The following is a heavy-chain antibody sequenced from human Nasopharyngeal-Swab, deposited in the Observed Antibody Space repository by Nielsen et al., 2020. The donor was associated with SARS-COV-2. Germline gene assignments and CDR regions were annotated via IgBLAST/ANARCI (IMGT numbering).Heavy chain of an antibody. CDR1: GFTFRNYA. CDR3: AFVGTTLLGYYYSGMDV. V-gene: IGHV3-23*01. J-gene: IGHJ6*02. Sequence: GESLKISCAASGFTFRNYAMGWVRQAPRKGLEWVSSISGSGGGTQYADSVKGRFTISRDNSKNTLLLQMNSLRAEDTAVYYCAFVGTTLLGYYYSGMDVWGQGTTVTVSS. CDR2: ISGSGGGT. D-gene: IGHD1-1*01.